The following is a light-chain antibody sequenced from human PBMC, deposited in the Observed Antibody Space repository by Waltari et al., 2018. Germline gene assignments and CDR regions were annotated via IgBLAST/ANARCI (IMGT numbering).Light chain of an antibody. V-gene: IGLV1-44*01. CDR2: SND. Sequence: QSVLTQPPSVSGTPGQRVTIPCSGGSSNIGSNTVTWYQQFAGTAPRLFIYSNDQRPPGVPDRFSGSKSGTSASLAISGLQSEDEADYYCTSWDGGLNGWVFGGGTKLTVL. CDR3: TSWDGGLNGWV. CDR1: SSNIGSNT. J-gene: IGLJ3*02.